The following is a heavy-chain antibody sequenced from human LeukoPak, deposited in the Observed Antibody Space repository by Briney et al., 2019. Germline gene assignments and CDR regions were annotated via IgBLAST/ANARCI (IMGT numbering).Heavy chain of an antibody. D-gene: IGHD1-26*01. V-gene: IGHV4-59*12. CDR3: ARDQFSGSSAYLDY. J-gene: IGHJ4*02. Sequence: SETLSLTCTVSGGSISSYYWSWIRQPPGKGLEWIGYIYYSGSTNYNPSLKSRVTMSVDTSKNQFSLKLSSVTAADTAVYYCARDQFSGSSAYLDYWGQGTLVTVSS. CDR2: IYYSGST. CDR1: GGSISSYY.